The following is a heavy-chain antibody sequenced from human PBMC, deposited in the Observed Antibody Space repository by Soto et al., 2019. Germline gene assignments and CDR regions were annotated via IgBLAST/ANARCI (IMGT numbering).Heavy chain of an antibody. CDR1: GFSFSSYW. CDR2: INQDATRQ. V-gene: IGHV3-7*03. Sequence: GGSLRLSCAASGFSFSSYWMSWVRQAPGRGLEWVANINQDATRQSYVGSVEGQFSISRDNAKNSLYLQMNSLRVEDTAVYYCAKVGLFDGNKPITFEFWGQGTLVTVSS. J-gene: IGHJ4*02. D-gene: IGHD3-10*01. CDR3: AKVGLFDGNKPITFEF.